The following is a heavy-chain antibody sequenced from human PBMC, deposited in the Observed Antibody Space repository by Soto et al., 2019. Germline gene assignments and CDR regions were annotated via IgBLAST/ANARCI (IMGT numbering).Heavy chain of an antibody. Sequence: EVQLVESGGGLVKPGGSLRLSCAASGFTFSSCSMNWVRQAPGKGLEWVSSISSSSSYIYYADSVKGRFTISRDNAKNSLYLQMNSLRAEDTAVYYCARDVVVPAARPFDYWGQGTLVTVSS. D-gene: IGHD2-2*01. CDR1: GFTFSSCS. CDR2: ISSSSSYI. CDR3: ARDVVVPAARPFDY. V-gene: IGHV3-21*01. J-gene: IGHJ4*02.